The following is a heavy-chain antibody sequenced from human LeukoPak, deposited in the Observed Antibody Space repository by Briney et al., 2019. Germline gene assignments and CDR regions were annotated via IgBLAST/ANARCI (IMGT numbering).Heavy chain of an antibody. Sequence: GGSLRLSCAASGFTFSSYAMSWVRQAPGKGLEWVSAISGSGGSTYYADSVKGRFTISRDNSKNTLYLQMNSLRAEDTAVYYCARARLPDPYYFDYWGQGTLVTVSS. J-gene: IGHJ4*02. D-gene: IGHD2-21*02. CDR2: ISGSGGST. V-gene: IGHV3-23*01. CDR1: GFTFSSYA. CDR3: ARARLPDPYYFDY.